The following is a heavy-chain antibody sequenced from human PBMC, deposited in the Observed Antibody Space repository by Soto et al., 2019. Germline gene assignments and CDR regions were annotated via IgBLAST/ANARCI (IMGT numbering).Heavy chain of an antibody. Sequence: QVQLVESGGGVVQPGRSLRLSCAASGFTLGDFGMHWVRQAPGKGLEWVALISYEETNKYYADSVKGRFTISRDNSKNTLYLQMNSLRDEDTAVYYCAKVGGFCSGGSCYSGWFDPWGQGTLVTVSS. CDR1: GFTLGDFG. V-gene: IGHV3-30*18. J-gene: IGHJ5*02. CDR3: AKVGGFCSGGSCYSGWFDP. CDR2: ISYEETNK. D-gene: IGHD2-15*01.